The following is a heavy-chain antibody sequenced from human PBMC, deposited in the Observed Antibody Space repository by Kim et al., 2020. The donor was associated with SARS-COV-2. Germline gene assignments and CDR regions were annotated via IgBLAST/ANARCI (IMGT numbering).Heavy chain of an antibody. V-gene: IGHV3-30*18. CDR2: ISYDGSNK. Sequence: GGSLRLSCAASGFTFSSYGMHWVRQAPGKGLEWVAVISYDGSNKYYADSVKGRFTISRDNSKNTLYLQMNSLRAEDTAVYYCAKDIIWFGSYYYYGMDV. CDR1: GFTFSSYG. D-gene: IGHD3-10*01. J-gene: IGHJ6*01. CDR3: AKDIIWFGSYYYYGMDV.